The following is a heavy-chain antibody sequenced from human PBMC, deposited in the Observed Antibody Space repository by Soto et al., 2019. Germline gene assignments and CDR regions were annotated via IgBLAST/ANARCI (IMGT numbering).Heavy chain of an antibody. J-gene: IGHJ3*02. Sequence: QVQLVQSGAEVKKPGVSVKVSCKASGYTFTSYGISWVRQAPGQGLEWVGWISAYNGNTNYAQKLQGRVTMTTDTSTSAVYMGLRSLRSDDTAVYYCAGGPDSSGWYYAFAIWGHGTMVTVSA. CDR3: AGGPDSSGWYYAFAI. D-gene: IGHD6-19*01. CDR1: GYTFTSYG. V-gene: IGHV1-18*01. CDR2: ISAYNGNT.